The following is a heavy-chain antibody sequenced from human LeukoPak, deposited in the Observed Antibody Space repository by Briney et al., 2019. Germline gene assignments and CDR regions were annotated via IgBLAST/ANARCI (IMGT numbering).Heavy chain of an antibody. CDR2: MNPDSGDT. CDR1: GYNFNDSD. J-gene: IGHJ4*02. CDR3: TRGWDY. Sequence: GASVKVSCTASGYNFNDSDINWVRQATGQGLEWMGWMNPDSGDTGYAQKFQGRLTITRHMSSTTAYMELSRLRSDDTAVYYCTRGWDYWGQGTRVTV. V-gene: IGHV1-8*03.